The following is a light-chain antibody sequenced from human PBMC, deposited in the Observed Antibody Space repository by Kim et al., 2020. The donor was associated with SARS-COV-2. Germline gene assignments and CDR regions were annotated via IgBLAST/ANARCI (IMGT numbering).Light chain of an antibody. J-gene: IGLJ3*02. V-gene: IGLV6-57*03. Sequence: GKTVTITCPRTGGSIATNYVHWYRLRPGSAPTIVIYEDHQRPSGVPERFSGSIDPSSNSASLTISGLETEDEADYYCQSYDATIRVFGGGTQLTVL. CDR2: EDH. CDR1: GGSIATNY. CDR3: QSYDATIRV.